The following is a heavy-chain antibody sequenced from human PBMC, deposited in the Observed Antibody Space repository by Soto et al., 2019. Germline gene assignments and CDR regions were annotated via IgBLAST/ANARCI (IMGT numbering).Heavy chain of an antibody. Sequence: GGSLRLSCAASGFTFSSYGMHWVRQAPGKGLEWVAVISYDGSNKYYADSVKGRFTISRDNSKNTLYLQMNSLRAEDTAVYYCATLGDESPQLLSTYYYYYYMDVWGKGTTVTVSS. V-gene: IGHV3-30*03. CDR2: ISYDGSNK. J-gene: IGHJ6*03. D-gene: IGHD2-2*01. CDR1: GFTFSSYG. CDR3: ATLGDESPQLLSTYYYYYYMDV.